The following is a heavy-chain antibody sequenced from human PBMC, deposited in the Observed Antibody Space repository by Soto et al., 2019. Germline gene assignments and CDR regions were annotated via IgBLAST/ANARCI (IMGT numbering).Heavy chain of an antibody. CDR3: ASVFHDLTTVVTPTYYFDY. CDR1: GGSFSGYY. Sequence: QVQLQQWGAGLLKPSETLSLTCAVYGGSFSGYYWSWIRQPPGKGLECIGEINHSGSTNYNPSLKSRVTISVDTSKNQFSLKLSSVTAADTAVYYCASVFHDLTTVVTPTYYFDYWGQGSLVTVSS. D-gene: IGHD4-17*01. J-gene: IGHJ4*02. V-gene: IGHV4-34*01. CDR2: INHSGST.